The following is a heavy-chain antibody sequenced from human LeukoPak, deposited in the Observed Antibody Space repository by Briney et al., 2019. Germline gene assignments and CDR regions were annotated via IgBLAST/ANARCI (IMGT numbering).Heavy chain of an antibody. D-gene: IGHD6-13*01. V-gene: IGHV1-69*05. Sequence: SVKVSCKASGGTFSSYAISWVRQAPGQGLEWMGGIIPIFGTANYAQKFQGRVTITTDESTSTAYMELSSLRSEDTAVYYCARDIKNGQLVLRYYYYGMDVWGQGTTVTVSS. J-gene: IGHJ6*02. CDR1: GGTFSSYA. CDR3: ARDIKNGQLVLRYYYYGMDV. CDR2: IIPIFGTA.